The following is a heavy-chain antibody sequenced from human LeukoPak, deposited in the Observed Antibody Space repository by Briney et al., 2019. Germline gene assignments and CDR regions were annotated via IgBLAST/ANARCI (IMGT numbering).Heavy chain of an antibody. CDR3: ARSRSWEPPSFDY. V-gene: IGHV1-69*13. Sequence: SVRVSCNASGGTFSSYAISWVRQAPGQGLEWKGGSIPIFGTANYAQKFQGRGTITADESTRTAYTELSSLRSEDTAVYYCARSRSWEPPSFDYWGQGTLVTVSS. D-gene: IGHD1-26*01. J-gene: IGHJ4*02. CDR2: SIPIFGTA. CDR1: GGTFSSYA.